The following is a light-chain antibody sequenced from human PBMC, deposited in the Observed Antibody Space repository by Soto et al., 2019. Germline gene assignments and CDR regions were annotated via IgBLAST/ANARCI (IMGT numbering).Light chain of an antibody. CDR1: QSVRNN. J-gene: IGKJ1*01. V-gene: IGKV3-15*01. Sequence: EIVMKHSPATLSVTQGERATVPCRASQSVRNNLAWYQQKPGQAPRLLIYGASTRATGIPARFSGSGYGTEFTLTISSLQSEDFAVYYCQQYNNWPPWTFGQGTIVDVK. CDR2: GAS. CDR3: QQYNNWPPWT.